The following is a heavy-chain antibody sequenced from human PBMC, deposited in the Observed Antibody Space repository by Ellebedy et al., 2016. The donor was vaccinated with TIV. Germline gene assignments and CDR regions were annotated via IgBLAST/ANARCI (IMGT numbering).Heavy chain of an antibody. V-gene: IGHV1-3*04. CDR3: ATREWQDPMDV. J-gene: IGHJ6*02. CDR2: INTGNDNT. D-gene: IGHD3-3*01. Sequence: ASVKVSXXASGHSFTSYGIHWVRQAPGQSLEWMGWINTGNDNTKYSQKLQGRVTITRDYMELSGLMSEDTAGYYCATREWQDPMDVWGQGTTVTVSS. CDR1: GHSFTSYG.